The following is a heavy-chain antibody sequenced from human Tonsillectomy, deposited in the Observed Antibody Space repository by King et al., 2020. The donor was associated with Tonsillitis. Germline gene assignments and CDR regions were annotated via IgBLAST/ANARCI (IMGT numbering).Heavy chain of an antibody. J-gene: IGHJ6*02. CDR3: ARSRWLKSPHGMDV. V-gene: IGHV3-30-3*01. CDR1: GFTFSSYA. Sequence: VQLVESGGGVVQPGRSLRLSCAASGFTFSSYAMHWVRQAPGKGLEWVAVISYDGSNKYYADSVKGRFTISRDNSKNTLYLQMNSLRAEDTAVYYCARSRWLKSPHGMDVWGQGTTVTVSS. CDR2: ISYDGSNK. D-gene: IGHD5-24*01.